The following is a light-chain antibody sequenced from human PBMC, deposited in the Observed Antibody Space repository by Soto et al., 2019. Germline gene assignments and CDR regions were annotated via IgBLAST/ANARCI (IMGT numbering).Light chain of an antibody. CDR2: GAS. CDR3: QQYGSSPHT. CDR1: QSVSSSY. Sequence: EIVLTQSPGTLSLSPGERATLSCRASQSVSSSYLAWYQHKPGQAPRLLIYGASSSATGIPDRISGSGSGTDFTLTISRLEPEDFAVYYCQQYGSSPHTFGQGTKLEIK. V-gene: IGKV3-20*01. J-gene: IGKJ2*01.